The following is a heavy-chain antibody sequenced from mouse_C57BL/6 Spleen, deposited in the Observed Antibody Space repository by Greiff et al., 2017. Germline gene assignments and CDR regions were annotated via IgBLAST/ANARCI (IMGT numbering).Heavy chain of an antibody. D-gene: IGHD1-1*01. CDR2: INPSTGGT. CDR3: ARRRVYGSSFDY. J-gene: IGHJ2*01. V-gene: IGHV1-42*01. CDR1: GYSFTGYY. Sequence: EVQLQQSGPELVKPGASVKISCKASGYSFTGYYMNWVKQSPEKSLEWIGEINPSTGGTTYNQKFKAKATLTVDKSSSTAYMQLKSLTSEDSAVYYCARRRVYGSSFDYWGQGTTLTVA.